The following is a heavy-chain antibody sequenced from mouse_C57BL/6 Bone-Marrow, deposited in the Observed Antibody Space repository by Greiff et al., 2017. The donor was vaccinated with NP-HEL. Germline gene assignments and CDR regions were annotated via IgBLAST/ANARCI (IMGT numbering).Heavy chain of an antibody. Sequence: VQRVESGPELVKPGASVKISCKASGYAFSSSWMNWVKQRPGKGLEWIGRIYPGDGDTNYNGKFKGKATLTADKSSSTAYMQLSSLTSEDSAVYFCARRNYYGSSAMDYWGQGTSVTVSS. D-gene: IGHD1-1*01. J-gene: IGHJ4*01. CDR2: IYPGDGDT. CDR3: ARRNYYGSSAMDY. V-gene: IGHV1-82*01. CDR1: GYAFSSSW.